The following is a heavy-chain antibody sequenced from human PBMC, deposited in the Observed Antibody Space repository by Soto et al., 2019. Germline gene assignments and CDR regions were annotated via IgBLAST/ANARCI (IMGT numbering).Heavy chain of an antibody. CDR1: GGTFSSYA. CDR3: ARAASRDTGTTLDY. CDR2: IIPIFGTA. J-gene: IGHJ4*02. V-gene: IGHV1-69*01. Sequence: QVQLVQSGAEVKKPGSSVKVSCKTSGGTFSSYAISWVRQAPGQGLEWLGGIIPIFGTANYAQKFQGRVTSTADEATSHAYMELSSLRSEDTAVYYCARAASRDTGTTLDYWGQGTLVAVA. D-gene: IGHD4-17*01.